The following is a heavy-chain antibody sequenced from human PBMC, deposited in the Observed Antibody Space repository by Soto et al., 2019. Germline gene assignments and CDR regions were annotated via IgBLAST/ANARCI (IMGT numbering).Heavy chain of an antibody. Sequence: RRLSCAASGFTFSSVAMAWVRQAPGKGLEWASSITDSGGSTDYADSVKGRFTISRDNSRNTLYLQMNSLRADDTAVYYCAKLYWNPRYFDYWGQGTRVTVSS. CDR1: GFTFSSVA. D-gene: IGHD1-1*01. J-gene: IGHJ4*02. CDR2: ITDSGGST. V-gene: IGHV3-23*01. CDR3: AKLYWNPRYFDY.